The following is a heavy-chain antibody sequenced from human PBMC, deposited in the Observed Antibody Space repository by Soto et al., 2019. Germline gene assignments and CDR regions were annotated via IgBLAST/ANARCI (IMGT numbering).Heavy chain of an antibody. CDR2: ITPFSGDV. D-gene: IGHD1-26*01. J-gene: IGHJ4*02. CDR3: AGGGAGSGPFTWELPDH. V-gene: IGHV1-45*02. CDR1: GNTFTYRY. Sequence: QMQLVQSGAEVKNTGSSVTVSCKALGNTFTYRYLHWVRQAPGQALEWMGWITPFSGDVHYAQKFQERVTITRDRSINTAYMQISSLRSEDTAMYFCAGGGAGSGPFTWELPDHWGQGTLVTVSS.